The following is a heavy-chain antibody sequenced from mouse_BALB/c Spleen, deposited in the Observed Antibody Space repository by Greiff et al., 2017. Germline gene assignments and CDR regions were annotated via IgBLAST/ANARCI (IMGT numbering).Heavy chain of an antibody. CDR2: ISNGGGST. CDR3: ARRWDVNAMDY. CDR1: GFTFSSYT. J-gene: IGHJ4*01. Sequence: EVKLVESGGGLVQPGGSLKLSCAASGFTFSSYTMSWVRQTPEKRLEWVAYISNGGGSTYYPDTVKGRFTISRDNAKNTLYLQMSSLKSEDTAMYYCARRWDVNAMDYWGQGTSVTVSS. V-gene: IGHV5-12-2*01. D-gene: IGHD4-1*01.